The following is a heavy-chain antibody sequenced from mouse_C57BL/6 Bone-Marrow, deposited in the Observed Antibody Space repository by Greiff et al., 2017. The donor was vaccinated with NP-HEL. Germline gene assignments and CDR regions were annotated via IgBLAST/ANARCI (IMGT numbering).Heavy chain of an antibody. Sequence: EVQLQQSGPELVKPGASVKISCKASGYTFTDYYMNWVKQSHGKSLEWIGDINPNNGGTSYNQKFKGKATLTVDKYSSTAYMEPRSLTSEDSAVYYCARSYYGSSPFDYWGQGTTLTVSS. CDR3: ARSYYGSSPFDY. CDR2: INPNNGGT. V-gene: IGHV1-26*01. D-gene: IGHD1-1*01. J-gene: IGHJ2*01. CDR1: GYTFTDYY.